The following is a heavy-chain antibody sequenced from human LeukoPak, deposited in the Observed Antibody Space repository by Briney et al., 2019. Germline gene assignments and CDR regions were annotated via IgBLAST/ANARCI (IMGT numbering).Heavy chain of an antibody. CDR2: ISSSSYI. J-gene: IGHJ4*02. Sequence: GGSLRLSCAASGFSLGDYGMSWVRQVPGKGLEWVSSISSSSYIYYADSVKGRFTISRDNAKNSLYLQMNSLRAEDTAVYYCARDPSFGYSSSFDYWGQGTLVTVSS. D-gene: IGHD6-6*01. CDR3: ARDPSFGYSSSFDY. CDR1: GFSLGDYG. V-gene: IGHV3-69-1*01.